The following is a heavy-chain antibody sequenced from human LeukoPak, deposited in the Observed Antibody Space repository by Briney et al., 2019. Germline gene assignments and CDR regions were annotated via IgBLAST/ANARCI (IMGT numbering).Heavy chain of an antibody. D-gene: IGHD5-18*01. Sequence: SQTLSLTCVLSGDSVCRNSAEWHWIRQSPSRGLEWLGRTYYRSNWFYDYELSVRSRIRITADISNYHFSLQLNSVTPEDTAVYYCAREYTDMVNFDQWGQGTLVTVSS. CDR2: TYYRSNWFY. J-gene: IGHJ4*02. CDR3: AREYTDMVNFDQ. V-gene: IGHV6-1*01. CDR1: GDSVCRNSAE.